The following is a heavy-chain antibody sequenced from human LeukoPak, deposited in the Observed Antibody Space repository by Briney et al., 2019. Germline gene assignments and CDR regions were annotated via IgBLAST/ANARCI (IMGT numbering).Heavy chain of an antibody. CDR2: INPNSGGT. V-gene: IGHV1-2*04. J-gene: IGHJ6*02. D-gene: IGHD5-12*01. Sequence: ASVKVSCKASGYTFTGYYMHWVRQAPGQGLEWMGWINPNSGGTNYAQKFQGWVTMTRDTSISTAYMELSRLRSDDTAVYYCAREGNSGYDPDPHYYYGMDVWSQGTTVTVSS. CDR1: GYTFTGYY. CDR3: AREGNSGYDPDPHYYYGMDV.